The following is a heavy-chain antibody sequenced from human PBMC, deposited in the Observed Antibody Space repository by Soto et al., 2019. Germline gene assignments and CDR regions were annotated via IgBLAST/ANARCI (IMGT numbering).Heavy chain of an antibody. V-gene: IGHV1-18*01. CDR3: ARVSRYFDWLFPAPFNWFDP. Sequence: GASVKVSCKASGYTFTSYGISWVRQAPGQGLEWMGWISAYNGNTNYAQKLQGRVTMTTDTSTSTAYMELRSLRSDDTAVYYCARVSRYFDWLFPAPFNWFDPWGQGTLVTSPQ. CDR1: GYTFTSYG. J-gene: IGHJ5*02. D-gene: IGHD3-9*01. CDR2: ISAYNGNT.